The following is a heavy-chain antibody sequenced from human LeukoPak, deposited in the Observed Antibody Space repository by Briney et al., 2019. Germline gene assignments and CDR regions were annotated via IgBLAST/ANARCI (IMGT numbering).Heavy chain of an antibody. V-gene: IGHV3-23*01. D-gene: IGHD1-1*01. J-gene: IGHJ4*02. CDR2: ISGSGGST. Sequence: PGGPLRLSCAASGFAFSSYAMSWVRQAPGKGLEWVSAISGSGGSTYYADSVKGRFTISRDNSKNTLYLQMNSLRAEDTAVYYCAKVRGTGYNWNDFFDYWGQGTLVTVSS. CDR3: AKVRGTGYNWNDFFDY. CDR1: GFAFSSYA.